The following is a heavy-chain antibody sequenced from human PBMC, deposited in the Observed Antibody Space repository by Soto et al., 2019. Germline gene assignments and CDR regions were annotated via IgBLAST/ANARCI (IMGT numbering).Heavy chain of an antibody. CDR2: IYASGNT. V-gene: IGHV4-4*07. CDR1: GGSISSYY. CDR3: ARESRSALGTVEH. J-gene: IGHJ4*02. D-gene: IGHD6-13*01. Sequence: SETLSLTCIVSGGSISSYYWSWIRQPAGKGLECIGRIYASGNTNYNPSLKSRVTMSVDTSKNQFSLTLNSVTAADTAVYYCARESRSALGTVEHWGRGTLVTVSS.